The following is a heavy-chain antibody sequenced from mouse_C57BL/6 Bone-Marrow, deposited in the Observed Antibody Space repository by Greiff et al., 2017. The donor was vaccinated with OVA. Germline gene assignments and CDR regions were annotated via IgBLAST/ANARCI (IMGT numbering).Heavy chain of an antibody. V-gene: IGHV1-55*01. CDR1: GYTFTSYW. CDR3: ARWAIYYGNAVLCWYAMDY. J-gene: IGHJ4*01. D-gene: IGHD2-1*01. CDR2: IYPGSGST. Sequence: QVHVKQPGAELVKPGASVKMSCKASGYTFTSYWITWVKQRPGQGLEWIGDIYPGSGSTNYNEKFKSKATLTVDTSSSTAYMQISSLTSEDSAVYFCARWAIYYGNAVLCWYAMDYWGQGTSVTVSS.